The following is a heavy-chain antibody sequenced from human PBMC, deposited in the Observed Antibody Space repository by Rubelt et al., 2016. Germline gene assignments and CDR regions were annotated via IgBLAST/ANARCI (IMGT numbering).Heavy chain of an antibody. CDR1: GFTFSSYA. J-gene: IGHJ6*02. CDR3: ARVAMIVPLYGMDV. Sequence: GRSLRLSCAASGFTFSSYAMHWVRQAPGKGLEWVAVISYDGSNKYYADSVKGRFTISRDNSKNTLYLQMNSLRAEDTAVYYCARVAMIVPLYGMDVWGQGTTVTVAS. V-gene: IGHV3-30*04. D-gene: IGHD3-22*01. CDR2: ISYDGSNK.